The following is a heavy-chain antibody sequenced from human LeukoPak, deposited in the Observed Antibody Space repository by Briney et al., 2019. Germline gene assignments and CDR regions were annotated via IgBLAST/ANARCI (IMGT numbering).Heavy chain of an antibody. D-gene: IGHD3-22*01. J-gene: IGHJ4*02. CDR2: ISGSGGST. CDR1: GFTFSSYA. V-gene: IGHV3-23*01. Sequence: GGSLRLSCAASGFTFSSYAMSWVRQAPGKGLEWVSAISGSGGSTYYADSVKGRFTISRDNSKNTLYLQMNGLRAEDTAVYYCAKEPRRAMIVVVTPDYWGQGTLVTVSS. CDR3: AKEPRRAMIVVVTPDY.